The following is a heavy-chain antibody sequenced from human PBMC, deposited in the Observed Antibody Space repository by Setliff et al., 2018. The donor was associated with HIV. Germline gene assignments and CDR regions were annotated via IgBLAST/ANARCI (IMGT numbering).Heavy chain of an antibody. D-gene: IGHD6-13*01. V-gene: IGHV1-18*01. J-gene: IGHJ4*02. CDR2: INNHNDNT. Sequence: ASVKVSCKASGYTFTSYGMNWVRQVPGQGLEWMGWINNHNDNTNYAQKFQDRVTMTTDTSTTTAYMELRSLRPDDTVVYYCALTLAAQLVGLNWGQGTAVTVSS. CDR1: GYTFTSYG. CDR3: ALTLAAQLVGLN.